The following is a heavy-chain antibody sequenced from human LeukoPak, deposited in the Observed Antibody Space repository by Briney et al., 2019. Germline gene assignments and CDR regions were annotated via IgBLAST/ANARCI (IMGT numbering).Heavy chain of an antibody. CDR1: GYSISSGYY. CDR2: IYHSGST. V-gene: IGHV4-38-2*02. Sequence: SETLSLTCTVSGYSISSGYYWGWIRQPPGKGLEWIGSIYHSGSTYYNPSLKSRVTISVDTSKNQFSLKLSSVTAADTAVYYCARDSYGDYYFDYWGQGTLVTVSS. J-gene: IGHJ4*02. D-gene: IGHD4-17*01. CDR3: ARDSYGDYYFDY.